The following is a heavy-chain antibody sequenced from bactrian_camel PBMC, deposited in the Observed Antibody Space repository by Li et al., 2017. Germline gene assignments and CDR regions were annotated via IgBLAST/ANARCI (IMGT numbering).Heavy chain of an antibody. CDR1: GRTDNSKC. Sequence: VQLVVSGGGSVQTGGSLRLSCAVSGRTDNSKCMAWFRQAPGKGLEWMSSIYTGDGRTRSVDSVKGRFTISRDNAKNTMYLEMNNLKFEDTARYFCAAGFTYWGQGTQVTVS. CDR2: IYTGDGRT. V-gene: IGHV3-2*01. J-gene: IGHJ4*01. CDR3: AAGFTY.